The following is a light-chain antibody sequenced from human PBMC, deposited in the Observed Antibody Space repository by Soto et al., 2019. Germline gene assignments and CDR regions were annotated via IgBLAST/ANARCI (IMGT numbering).Light chain of an antibody. J-gene: IGLJ2*01. CDR1: SNDIGGYNY. CDR3: SSYTSRSSLEV. V-gene: IGLV2-14*01. Sequence: QSVLTQPASVSGSPGQSITISCTGTSNDIGGYNYVSWYQQHPGKAPKLMIFEVSNRPSGVSNRFSGSKSGNTASLTISGLQAEDEADYYCSSYTSRSSLEVFGGGTKVTVL. CDR2: EVS.